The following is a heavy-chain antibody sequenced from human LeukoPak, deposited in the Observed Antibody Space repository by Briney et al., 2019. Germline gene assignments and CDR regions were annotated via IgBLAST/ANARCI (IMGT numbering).Heavy chain of an antibody. V-gene: IGHV4-34*01. CDR1: GGSINY. D-gene: IGHD4-17*01. J-gene: IGHJ6*02. CDR3: ATTTTVTYRYYYYGMDV. Sequence: SETLSLTCTVSGGSINYGGWIRQPPGKGLEWIGEINHSGSTNYNPSLKSRVTISVDTSKNQFSLKLSSVTAADTAVYYCATTTTVTYRYYYYGMDVWGQGTTVTVSS. CDR2: INHSGST.